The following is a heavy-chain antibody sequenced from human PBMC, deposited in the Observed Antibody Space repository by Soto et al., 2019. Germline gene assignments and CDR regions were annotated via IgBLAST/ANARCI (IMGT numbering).Heavy chain of an antibody. V-gene: IGHV3-23*01. D-gene: IGHD3-3*01. J-gene: IGHJ6*02. CDR2: ISGSGGST. CDR3: AKDAVLRFLEWSTTLYYYGMDV. CDR1: GFTFSSYA. Sequence: VGSLRLSCAASGFTFSSYAMSWVRQAPGKGLEWVSAISGSGGSTYYADSVKGRFTISRDSSKNTLYLQMNSLRAEDTAVYYCAKDAVLRFLEWSTTLYYYGMDVWGQGTTVTVSS.